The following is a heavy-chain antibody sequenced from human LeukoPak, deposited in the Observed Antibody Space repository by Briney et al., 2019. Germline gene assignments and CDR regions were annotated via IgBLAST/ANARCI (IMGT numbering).Heavy chain of an antibody. V-gene: IGHV3-30-3*01. CDR2: ISYDGSNK. CDR3: ARVRGSYQEFDY. D-gene: IGHD1-26*01. Sequence: PGKSLRLSCAASGFTFSGYPIHWVRQAPGKGLEWVAVISYDGSNKYYADSVKGRFTISRDNAKNSLFLQMNSLRAEDTAVFYCARVRGSYQEFDYWGQGTLVTVSS. CDR1: GFTFSGYP. J-gene: IGHJ4*02.